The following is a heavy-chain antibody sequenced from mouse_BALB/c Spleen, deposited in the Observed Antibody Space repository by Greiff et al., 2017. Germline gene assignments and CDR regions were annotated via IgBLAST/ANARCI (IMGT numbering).Heavy chain of an antibody. D-gene: IGHD1-1*01. Sequence: EVQLVESGTVLARPGASVKMSCKASGYTFTSYWMHWVKQRPGQGLEWIGAIYPGNSDTSYNQKFKGKAKLTAVTSTSTAYMELSSLTNEDSAVYYCTRWYYGSSYYFDYWGQGTTLTVSS. CDR3: TRWYYGSSYYFDY. CDR2: IYPGNSDT. CDR1: GYTFTSYW. V-gene: IGHV1-5*01. J-gene: IGHJ2*01.